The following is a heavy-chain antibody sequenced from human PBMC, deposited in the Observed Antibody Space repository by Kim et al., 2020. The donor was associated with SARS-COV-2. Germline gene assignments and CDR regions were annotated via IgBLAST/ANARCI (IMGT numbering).Heavy chain of an antibody. V-gene: IGHV4-59*01. D-gene: IGHD3-22*01. Sequence: SETLSLICTVSGGSISSYYWSWIRQPPGKGLEWIGYIYYSGSTNYNPSLKSRVTISVDTSKNQFSLKLSSVTAADTAVYYCASYGDSSGYPLGYWCQGTL. CDR2: IYYSGST. CDR1: GGSISSYY. J-gene: IGHJ4*02. CDR3: ASYGDSSGYPLGY.